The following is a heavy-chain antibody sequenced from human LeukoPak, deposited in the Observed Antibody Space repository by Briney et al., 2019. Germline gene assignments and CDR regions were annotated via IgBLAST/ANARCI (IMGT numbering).Heavy chain of an antibody. V-gene: IGHV4-59*12. D-gene: IGHD2-2*02. CDR1: GGSISGYF. Sequence: SETLSLTCSVSGGSISGYFWSWIRQPPGKRLEWIGHIYYSGQTMYNPSLKSRVTISVDTSKNQFSLKLSSVTAADTAVYYCARDGCSSTSCYTPEVRFDPWGQGTLVTVSS. CDR3: ARDGCSSTSCYTPEVRFDP. J-gene: IGHJ5*02. CDR2: IYYSGQT.